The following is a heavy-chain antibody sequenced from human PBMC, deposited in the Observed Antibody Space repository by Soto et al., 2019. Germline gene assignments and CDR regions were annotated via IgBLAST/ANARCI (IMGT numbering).Heavy chain of an antibody. V-gene: IGHV3-23*01. CDR1: GFTFSSYA. J-gene: IGHJ4*02. D-gene: IGHD6-19*01. CDR2: ISGSGGST. CDR3: AKDVTYSSGWYDWSFGY. Sequence: GGSLRLSCAASGFTFSSYAMSWVRQAPGKELEWVSAISGSGGSTYYADSVKGRFTISRDNSKNTLYLQMNSLRAEDTAVYYCAKDVTYSSGWYDWSFGYWGQGTLVTVSS.